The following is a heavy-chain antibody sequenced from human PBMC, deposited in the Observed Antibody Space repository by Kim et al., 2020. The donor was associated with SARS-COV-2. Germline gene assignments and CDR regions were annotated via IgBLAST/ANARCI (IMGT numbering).Heavy chain of an antibody. J-gene: IGHJ3*02. CDR3: ARPISLDAFDI. CDR2: ISGGSDYI. CDR1: GFTFSSYT. Sequence: GGSLRLSCAASGFTFSSYTMNWVRQAPGKGLDWVSSISGGSDYIYYADSVKGRFTISRDNAKNSLILQMNSLRAEDTAVYYCARPISLDAFDIWGQVTMVTVSS. V-gene: IGHV3-21*01.